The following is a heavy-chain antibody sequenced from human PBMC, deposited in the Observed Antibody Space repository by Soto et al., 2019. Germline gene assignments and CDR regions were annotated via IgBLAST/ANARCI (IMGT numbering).Heavy chain of an antibody. CDR3: ARVRWLVPHNWFDP. Sequence: QVQLQESGPGLVKPSQTQSLTCTVTGGYISSGDYYWSWIRQPPGKVLEWIGYIDYSGSTYYNPSLKSRVTISVDTSKNQFSLKLSSVTAADTAVYYCARVRWLVPHNWFDPWGQGTLVTVSS. D-gene: IGHD6-19*01. CDR2: IDYSGST. V-gene: IGHV4-30-4*01. J-gene: IGHJ5*02. CDR1: GGYISSGDYY.